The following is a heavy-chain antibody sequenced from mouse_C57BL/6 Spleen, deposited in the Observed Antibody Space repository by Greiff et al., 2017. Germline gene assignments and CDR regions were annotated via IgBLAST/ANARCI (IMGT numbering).Heavy chain of an antibody. CDR2: INPNNGGT. CDR1: GYTFTDYY. CDR3: ARATTVVARWYFDV. J-gene: IGHJ1*03. D-gene: IGHD1-1*01. V-gene: IGHV1-26*01. Sequence: EVQLQQSGPELVKPGASVKISCKASGYTFTDYYMNWVKQSHGKSLEWIGDINPNNGGTSYNQKFKGKATLTVDKSSSTAYMELRSLTSEDSAVYDCARATTVVARWYFDVWGTGTTVTVSS.